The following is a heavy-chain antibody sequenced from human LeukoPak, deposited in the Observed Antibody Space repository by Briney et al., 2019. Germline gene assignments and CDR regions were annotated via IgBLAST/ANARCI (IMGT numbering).Heavy chain of an antibody. J-gene: IGHJ4*02. CDR3: TTLTYYYDSSGYYS. Sequence: GGSLRLSCAAFGFTFSSHAMTWVRQAPGKGLEWVGRIKSKTDGGTTDYAAPGKCRFTISRDDSKNTLYLQMNSLKTEDTAVYYCTTLTYYYDSSGYYSWGQGTLVTVSS. V-gene: IGHV3-15*01. CDR2: IKSKTDGGTT. D-gene: IGHD3-22*01. CDR1: GFTFSSHA.